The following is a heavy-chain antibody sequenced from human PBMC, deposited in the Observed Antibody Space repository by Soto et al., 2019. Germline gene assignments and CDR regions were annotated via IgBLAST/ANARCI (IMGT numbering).Heavy chain of an antibody. V-gene: IGHV4-4*02. CDR3: ARWEDWMQLVL. Sequence: QVQLQESGPGLVKPSETLSLTCGVSGGSIRSNKWWSWVRQPPGKGLEWIGEIYHSGSTNYNPSPKTRATPSVDKSTNQVTLRWTAVTAADTAVYYCARWEDWMQLVLWGQGTLVTVCS. J-gene: IGHJ4*02. CDR2: IYHSGST. CDR1: GGSIRSNKW. D-gene: IGHD6-13*01.